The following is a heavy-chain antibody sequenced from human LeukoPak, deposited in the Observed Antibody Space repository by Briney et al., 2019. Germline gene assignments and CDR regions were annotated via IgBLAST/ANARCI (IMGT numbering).Heavy chain of an antibody. CDR2: INHSGST. CDR1: GGSFSGYQ. V-gene: IGHV4-34*01. Sequence: SETLSVTCAVYGGSFSGYQWTWIRQPPGKGLEWIGQINHSGSTNYNPSLKSRVTISVDTSKNQFSLKLSSVTAADTAVYYCARGAPGYWGQGTLVTVSS. CDR3: ARGAPGY. J-gene: IGHJ4*02.